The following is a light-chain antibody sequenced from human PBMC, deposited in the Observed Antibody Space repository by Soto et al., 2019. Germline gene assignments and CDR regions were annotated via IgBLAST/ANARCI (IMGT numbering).Light chain of an antibody. V-gene: IGKV1-27*01. J-gene: IGKJ1*01. CDR3: QKYNSAPWT. Sequence: DIKMTQSTSSLSASVGDRVTITCRASQGISNYLAWYQQQPGKVPKLLIYVASTLQSGVPSRFSGSGSGTDFNLTISSLQPEDVATYYCQKYNSAPWTFGQGTKVEIK. CDR1: QGISNY. CDR2: VAS.